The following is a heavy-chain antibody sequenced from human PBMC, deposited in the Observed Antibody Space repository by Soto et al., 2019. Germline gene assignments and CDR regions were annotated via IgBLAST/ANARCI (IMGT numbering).Heavy chain of an antibody. CDR2: IYYSGST. Sequence: ASEDLSLPYTGSGGSLSSYYWSLIRQPPGKGLEWIGYIYYSGSTNYNPSLKSRVTISVDTSKNQFSLKLSSVTAADTAVYYCARGSYDFWSGYENSNNWFDPWGQGTLVTVSS. J-gene: IGHJ5*02. CDR3: ARGSYDFWSGYENSNNWFDP. V-gene: IGHV4-59*01. D-gene: IGHD3-3*01. CDR1: GGSLSSYY.